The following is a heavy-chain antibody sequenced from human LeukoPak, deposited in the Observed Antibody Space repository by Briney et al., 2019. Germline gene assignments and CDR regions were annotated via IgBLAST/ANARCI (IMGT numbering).Heavy chain of an antibody. D-gene: IGHD4-17*01. CDR1: GASFSGFY. CDR2: INHSGST. V-gene: IGHV4-34*01. Sequence: SETLSLTCAVSGASFSGFYWTWISQPPGKGLEWIGEINHSGSTSYNPSLKSRVTILVDTSKHQFSLKLSSVTAADTAVYYCARAVDSWGQGTLVTVSS. J-gene: IGHJ5*01. CDR3: ARAVDS.